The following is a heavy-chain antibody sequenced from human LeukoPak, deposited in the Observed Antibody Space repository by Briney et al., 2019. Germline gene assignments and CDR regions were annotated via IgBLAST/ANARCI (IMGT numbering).Heavy chain of an antibody. CDR2: IKHDGSEK. CDR1: GFNINRFW. J-gene: IGHJ3*02. Sequence: GGSLRLSCAASGFNINRFWMTWVRQAPGKGLEWVANIKHDGSEKYYVDSVTGRFTISRDNAKDPLFLQMNDLRAEDTAIYYCASCIYSTPDAFDIWGQGTMVAASS. D-gene: IGHD2/OR15-2a*01. V-gene: IGHV3-7*01. CDR3: ASCIYSTPDAFDI.